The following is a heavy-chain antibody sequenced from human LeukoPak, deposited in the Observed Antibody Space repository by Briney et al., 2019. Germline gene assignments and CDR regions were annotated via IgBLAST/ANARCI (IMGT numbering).Heavy chain of an antibody. CDR2: ITYSGST. V-gene: IGHV4-39*07. D-gene: IGHD3-22*01. CDR3: ARDLDYYDSTWFDP. J-gene: IGHJ5*02. CDR1: GGSISSSTYY. Sequence: HSETLSLTCTVSGGSISSSTYYWGWIRQPPGKGLEWIGSITYSGSTYYNPSLKSRVTISVDTSKNQFSLKLISVTAADTAVYYCARDLDYYDSTWFDPWGQGTLVTVSS.